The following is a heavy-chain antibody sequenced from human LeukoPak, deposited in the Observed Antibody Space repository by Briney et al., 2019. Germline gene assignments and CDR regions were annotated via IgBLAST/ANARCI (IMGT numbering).Heavy chain of an antibody. J-gene: IGHJ4*02. Sequence: GGSLRLSCAASGFTFSSYSMNWVRQAPGKGLEWVSSISSSSSYIYYADSVKGRFTISRDNAKNSLYLQMNSLRAEDTAVYYCARAIYCSSTSCYYFDYWGQGTLVTVSS. D-gene: IGHD2-2*01. CDR2: ISSSSSYI. CDR1: GFTFSSYS. V-gene: IGHV3-21*01. CDR3: ARAIYCSSTSCYYFDY.